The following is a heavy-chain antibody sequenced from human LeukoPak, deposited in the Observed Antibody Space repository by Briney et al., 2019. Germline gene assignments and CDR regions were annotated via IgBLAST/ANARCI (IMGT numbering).Heavy chain of an antibody. CDR3: ARQQLEWATIRNVGYYQYYYMDV. J-gene: IGHJ6*03. V-gene: IGHV1-18*01. CDR1: GYTFTSYG. CDR2: ISAYNGAT. Sequence: AASVKVSCKASGYTFTSYGISWVRQAPGQGLEWMGWISAYNGATNYAHKFQGRVTMTTDTPTTTAYMELRSLRSDDTAVYYCARQQLEWATIRNVGYYQYYYMDVWGKGTTVTVSS. D-gene: IGHD1-1*01.